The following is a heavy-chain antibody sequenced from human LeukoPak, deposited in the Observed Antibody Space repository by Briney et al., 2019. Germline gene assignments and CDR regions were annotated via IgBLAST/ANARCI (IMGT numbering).Heavy chain of an antibody. CDR3: AKVMKGSERLTMVRGVIIKTAGLYYMDV. CDR2: ISCSGGST. V-gene: IGHV3-23*01. Sequence: GGSLRLSCAASGFTFSSYAMSWVRQAPGKGLEWVSSISCSGGSTYYADSVKGRFTISRDNSKNTVYLQMNSLRAEDTAVYYCAKVMKGSERLTMVRGVIIKTAGLYYMDVWGKGTTVTVSS. D-gene: IGHD3-10*01. CDR1: GFTFSSYA. J-gene: IGHJ6*03.